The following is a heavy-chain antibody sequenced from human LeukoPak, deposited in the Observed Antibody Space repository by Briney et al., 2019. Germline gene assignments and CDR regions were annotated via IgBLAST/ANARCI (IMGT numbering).Heavy chain of an antibody. CDR2: ISAYNGNT. D-gene: IGHD3-10*01. CDR3: ARVEEVRGGITSFDY. J-gene: IGHJ4*02. V-gene: IGHV1-18*01. Sequence: ASVKVSCKASGYTFTSYAISWVRQAPRQGLEWMGWISAYNGNTNYAQKVQGRVTVTTDTSTSTAYMELRSLTSDDTAVYYCARVEEVRGGITSFDYWGQGTLVTVSS. CDR1: GYTFTSYA.